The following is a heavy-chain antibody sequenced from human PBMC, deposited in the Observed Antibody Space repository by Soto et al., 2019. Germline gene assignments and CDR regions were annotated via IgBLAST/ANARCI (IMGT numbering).Heavy chain of an antibody. V-gene: IGHV4-34*01. CDR3: ASAVSNIAAAGTSGMDV. CDR2: INHSGST. Sequence: PSETLSLTCAVYGGSFSGYYWSWIRQPPGKGLEWIGEINHSGSTNYNPSLKSRVTISVDTSKNQFSLKLSSVTAADTAVYYCASAVSNIAAAGTSGMDVWGQGTTVTVSS. D-gene: IGHD6-13*01. CDR1: GGSFSGYY. J-gene: IGHJ6*02.